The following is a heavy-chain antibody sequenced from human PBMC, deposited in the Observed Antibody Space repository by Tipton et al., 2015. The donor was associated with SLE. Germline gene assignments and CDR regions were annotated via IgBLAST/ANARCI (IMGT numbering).Heavy chain of an antibody. CDR2: ITNNGNT. CDR1: GGSIIGTNYY. D-gene: IGHD2-8*01. J-gene: IGHJ5*02. CDR3: ARHDTNYGRNWFDP. V-gene: IGHV4-39*01. Sequence: TLSLTCSVSGGSIIGTNYYWDWIRQPPGKGPEWIGRITNNGNTYYIPSLQSRVTMSVDTSKNHFSLKLSSVTAADTAVYYCARHDTNYGRNWFDPWGQGTLVTVSS.